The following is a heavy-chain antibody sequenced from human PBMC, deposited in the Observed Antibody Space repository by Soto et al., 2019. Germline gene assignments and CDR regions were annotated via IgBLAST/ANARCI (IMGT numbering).Heavy chain of an antibody. Sequence: WTWIRQPPGKGLEFIGYIYHSGVTNYNPSLKSRVTISLDTSKTHFSLRLSFVTAADTAVYYCARMSLFYFFDSWGQGTLVTVSS. J-gene: IGHJ4*01. CDR3: ARMSLFYFFDS. D-gene: IGHD3-10*01. CDR2: IYHSGVT. V-gene: IGHV4-61*03.